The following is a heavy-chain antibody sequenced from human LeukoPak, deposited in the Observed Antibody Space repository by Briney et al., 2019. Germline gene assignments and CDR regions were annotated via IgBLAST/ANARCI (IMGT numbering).Heavy chain of an antibody. Sequence: SETLSLTCAVYGGSFSGYYWSWIRQPPGKGLEWIGEINHSGSTNYNPSLKSRVTISVDTSKNQFSLKLSSVTAADTAVYYRARDTAGDNWFDPWGQGTLVTVSS. CDR1: GGSFSGYY. CDR3: ARDTAGDNWFDP. V-gene: IGHV4-34*01. D-gene: IGHD5-18*01. CDR2: INHSGST. J-gene: IGHJ5*02.